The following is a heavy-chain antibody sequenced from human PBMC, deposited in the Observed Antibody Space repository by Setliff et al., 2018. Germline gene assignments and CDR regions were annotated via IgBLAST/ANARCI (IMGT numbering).Heavy chain of an antibody. CDR2: IYYSGST. V-gene: IGHV4-59*08. CDR1: GGSISSHY. CDR3: ARAGPTVTFFRVLVISWWDP. D-gene: IGHD3-3*01. Sequence: SETLSLTCTVSGGSISSHYWNWIRQPPGKGLEWIGYIYYSGSTNYNPSLKSRVTISADTSKNQFPLKLSSVTAADTATYYCARAGPTVTFFRVLVISWWDPWGQGSLVTVSS. J-gene: IGHJ5*02.